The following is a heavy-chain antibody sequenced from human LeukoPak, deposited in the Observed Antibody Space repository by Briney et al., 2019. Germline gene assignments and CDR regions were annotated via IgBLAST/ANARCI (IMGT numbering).Heavy chain of an antibody. V-gene: IGHV3-15*01. J-gene: IGHJ4*02. CDR3: TTPTSITIFGVVIIGGNY. D-gene: IGHD3-3*01. CDR2: IKSKTDGGTT. Sequence: GGSLRLSCAASGFTFSNAWMSWVRQAPGKGLEWVGRIKSKTDGGTTDYAAPVKGRFTISRDDSKNTLYLQMNSLKTEDTAVYYCTTPTSITIFGVVIIGGNYWGQGTLVTVSS. CDR1: GFTFSNAW.